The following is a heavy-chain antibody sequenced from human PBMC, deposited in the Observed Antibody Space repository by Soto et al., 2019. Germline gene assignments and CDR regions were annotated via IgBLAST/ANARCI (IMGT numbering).Heavy chain of an antibody. CDR2: IYWDDDQ. CDR1: GFSLTTSGVV. V-gene: IGHV2-5*02. J-gene: IGHJ1*01. Sequence: QITLKESGPTQVKPTQTLTLTCTFSGFSLTTSGVVVGWIRPPPGKALEWLAVIYWDDDQRYSPSLKNRLTITKDTSKNQVVLAMTDMDPVDTGTYFCARRRIYNGYDSWGQGTLVTVSS. CDR3: ARRRIYNGYDS. D-gene: IGHD5-12*01.